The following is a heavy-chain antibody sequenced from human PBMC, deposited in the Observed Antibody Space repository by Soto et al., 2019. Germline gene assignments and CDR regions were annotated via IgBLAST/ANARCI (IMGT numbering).Heavy chain of an antibody. CDR3: AQDQDTVAGPFDY. CDR1: GFTFSSYA. CDR2: ISGSGGST. V-gene: IGHV3-23*01. J-gene: IGHJ4*02. Sequence: GGSLRLSCAASGFTFSSYAMSWGRQAPGKGLEWVSAISGSGGSTYYADSVKGRCTISRDNSKNTLYPQMNSPRAEDTAVYYCAQDQDTVAGPFDYWGQGTLVTVSS. D-gene: IGHD6-19*01.